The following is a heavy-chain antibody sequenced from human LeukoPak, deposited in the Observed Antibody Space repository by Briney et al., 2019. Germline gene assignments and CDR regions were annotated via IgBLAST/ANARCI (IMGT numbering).Heavy chain of an antibody. CDR2: IKSKTHGGTT. Sequence: PGGYLRLSCAAYGFTFSNAWMNWVRQAPGKGLEWVGRIKSKTHGGTTDYAAPVKGRFTISRDDSRHTLYLQVNSLKTEDTAVYYCTTGNWGSFSYWGQGTLVTVS. D-gene: IGHD7-27*01. CDR3: TTGNWGSFSY. J-gene: IGHJ4*02. V-gene: IGHV3-15*01. CDR1: GFTFSNAW.